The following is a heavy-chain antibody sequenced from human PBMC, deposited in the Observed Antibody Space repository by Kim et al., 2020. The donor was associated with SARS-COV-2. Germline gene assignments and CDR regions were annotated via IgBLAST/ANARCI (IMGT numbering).Heavy chain of an antibody. Sequence: GGSLRLSCVSSGFIFSSYYFNWVRQAPGKGLQWVAYIGYDASRTYYADSVEGRFTVSRDYSNNTIYLQINSLRAEDTALYYCARDSSGYPDYWGQGTLVTVSS. CDR2: IGYDASRT. CDR3: ARDSSGYPDY. D-gene: IGHD3-22*01. CDR1: GFIFSSYY. V-gene: IGHV3-30*02. J-gene: IGHJ4*02.